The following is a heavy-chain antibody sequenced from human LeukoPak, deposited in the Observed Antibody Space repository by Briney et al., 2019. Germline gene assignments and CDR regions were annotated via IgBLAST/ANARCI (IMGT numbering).Heavy chain of an antibody. D-gene: IGHD3-22*01. CDR2: VYSSGST. Sequence: PSETLSLTCTVSGGSISGYYWSWIRQPPGKELEWIGYVYSSGSTHFNPSLKSRVAISVDTSKNQFSLKLSSVTAADTAVYYCARGHDSSGYYYVGAFRSDPWGQGTLVTVSS. V-gene: IGHV4-59*01. CDR1: GGSISGYY. CDR3: ARGHDSSGYYYVGAFRSDP. J-gene: IGHJ5*02.